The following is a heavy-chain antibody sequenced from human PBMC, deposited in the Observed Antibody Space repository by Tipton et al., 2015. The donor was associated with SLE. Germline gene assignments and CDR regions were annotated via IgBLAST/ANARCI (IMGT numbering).Heavy chain of an antibody. V-gene: IGHV4-61*02. CDR1: GGSISSGSYY. Sequence: TLSLTCTVSGGSISSGSYYWSWIRQPAGKGLEWIGRIYPSGGTNYNPSLKSRVTISVDPSKNQFSLRLTSLTAADTAVYYCARVVYSFSDAFDIWGQGTLVTVSS. CDR3: ARVVYSFSDAFDI. CDR2: IYPSGGT. D-gene: IGHD6-13*01. J-gene: IGHJ3*02.